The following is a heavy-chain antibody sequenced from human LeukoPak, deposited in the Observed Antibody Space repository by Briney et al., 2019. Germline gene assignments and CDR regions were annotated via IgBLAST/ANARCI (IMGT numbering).Heavy chain of an antibody. V-gene: IGHV3-64D*09. CDR2: ISSNGDIT. D-gene: IGHD6-13*01. Sequence: GGSLRLSCSASGFTFSSYALQWVRQAPGKGLEFVSGISSNGDITYYADSVKGRFTISRDNSKNSLYLQMSSLRAEDTAVYYCVKPPAGRYDYWGQGTLVTVSS. CDR1: GFTFSSYA. J-gene: IGHJ4*02. CDR3: VKPPAGRYDY.